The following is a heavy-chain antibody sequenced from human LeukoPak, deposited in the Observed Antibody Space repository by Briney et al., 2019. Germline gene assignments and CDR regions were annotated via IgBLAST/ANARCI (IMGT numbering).Heavy chain of an antibody. Sequence: SETPSLTCGVYGGSFSGYYWGWIRQPPGKGLEWFGETHHTGSTNYNPSLKSRVTISVDTSKKQFSLNLSSMTAADTAVYYCARISDSGWPGGFSHYYGMDVWGQGTTVTVSS. CDR2: THHTGST. J-gene: IGHJ6*02. CDR3: ARISDSGWPGGFSHYYGMDV. CDR1: GGSFSGYY. V-gene: IGHV4-34*01. D-gene: IGHD6-19*01.